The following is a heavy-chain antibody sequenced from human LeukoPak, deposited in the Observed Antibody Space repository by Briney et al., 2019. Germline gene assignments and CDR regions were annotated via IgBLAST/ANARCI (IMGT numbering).Heavy chain of an antibody. CDR2: IGGSGDST. Sequence: PGGSLRLSCAASGFTFSNYAMSWARQAPGKGVEWGSGIGGSGDSTYYGDSVKGRFIISRDNSKNTLYLRMNSLRAEDTAVYYCAKGYRSGWFPWFDPWGQGTLVTVSS. CDR3: AKGYRSGWFPWFDP. J-gene: IGHJ5*02. D-gene: IGHD6-19*01. V-gene: IGHV3-23*01. CDR1: GFTFSNYA.